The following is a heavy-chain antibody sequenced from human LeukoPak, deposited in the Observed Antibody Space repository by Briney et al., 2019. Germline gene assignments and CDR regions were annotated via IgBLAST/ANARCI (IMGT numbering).Heavy chain of an antibody. J-gene: IGHJ4*02. V-gene: IGHV4-38-2*02. Sequence: SETLSLTCTVSGYSISSGYYLGWIRQPPGKGLEWIGSIYHSGSTYYNPSLKSRVTISVDTSKNQFSLKLSSVAAADTAVYYCARGNDFWSGPPHGAGAESSDYWGQGTLVTVSS. CDR1: GYSISSGYY. CDR2: IYHSGST. D-gene: IGHD3-3*01. CDR3: ARGNDFWSGPPHGAGAESSDY.